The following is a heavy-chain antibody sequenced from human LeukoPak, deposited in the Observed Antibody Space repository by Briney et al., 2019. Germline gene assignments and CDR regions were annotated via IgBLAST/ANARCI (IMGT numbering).Heavy chain of an antibody. D-gene: IGHD6-6*01. CDR3: AREYSSSSGSGWFDP. J-gene: IGHJ5*02. V-gene: IGHV1-18*01. CDR2: ISAYDGNI. CDR1: GYTFSTYG. Sequence: ASVKVSCKASGYTFSTYGISWVRQAPGQGLEWMGWISAYDGNINYAHKLQGRVTMTTDTSTSTAYMELSSLRSEDTAVYYCAREYSSSSGSGWFDPWGQGTLVTVSS.